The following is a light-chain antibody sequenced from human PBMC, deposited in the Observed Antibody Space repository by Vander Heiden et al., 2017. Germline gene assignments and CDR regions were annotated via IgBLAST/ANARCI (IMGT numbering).Light chain of an antibody. CDR2: CAS. Sequence: EIVLTPSPGTLSLSPGERATLSCRASRSVSSSYSAWYQQRPGQGPRLLIYCASSRATGIPDRFSGSGSGTDFTLTISRLEPEEFAVYYCQQYGSSPPYTFGQGTKLEIK. J-gene: IGKJ2*01. V-gene: IGKV3-20*01. CDR3: QQYGSSPPYT. CDR1: RSVSSSY.